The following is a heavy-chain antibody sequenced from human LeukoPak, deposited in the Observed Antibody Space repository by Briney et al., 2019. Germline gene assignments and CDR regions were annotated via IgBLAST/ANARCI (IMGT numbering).Heavy chain of an antibody. CDR1: GYSVTKFW. CDR2: IYPGDSDT. Sequence: GESLKISCKGSGYSVTKFWIGWVRQMPGKGLEWMWIIYPGDSDTRDSPSFQGQVTLLVDTSISTAYLQWSSLKASDTAMYYCARPPYYDFWNGYYPDYWGQGTLVTVSS. D-gene: IGHD3-3*01. CDR3: ARPPYYDFWNGYYPDY. V-gene: IGHV5-51*01. J-gene: IGHJ4*02.